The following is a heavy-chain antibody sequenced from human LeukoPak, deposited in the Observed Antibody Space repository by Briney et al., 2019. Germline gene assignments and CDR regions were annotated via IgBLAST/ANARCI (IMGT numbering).Heavy chain of an antibody. CDR1: GGSIRSGDYY. Sequence: SETLPLTCTVSGGSIRSGDYYWSWIRQPPGKGLEWIGYIYYSGSTYYNPSLKSRVTISVDTSKNQFSLKLSSVTAADTAVYYCARGSSLSNYVDYWGQGTLVTVSS. V-gene: IGHV4-30-4*01. D-gene: IGHD1-26*01. CDR2: IYYSGST. J-gene: IGHJ4*02. CDR3: ARGSSLSNYVDY.